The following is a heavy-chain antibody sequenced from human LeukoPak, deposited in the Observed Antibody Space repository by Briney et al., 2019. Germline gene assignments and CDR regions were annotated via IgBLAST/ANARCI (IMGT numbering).Heavy chain of an antibody. J-gene: IGHJ4*02. V-gene: IGHV4-39*07. CDR3: ARDEGGYDYNY. D-gene: IGHD4/OR15-4a*01. CDR1: GGSISSSSYY. Sequence: SETLSLTCTASGGSISSSSYYWGWIRQPPGKGLEWIGSIYYSGSTYYNPSLKSRVTISVDTSKNQFSLKLSSVTAADTAVYYCARDEGGYDYNYWGQGALVTVSS. CDR2: IYYSGST.